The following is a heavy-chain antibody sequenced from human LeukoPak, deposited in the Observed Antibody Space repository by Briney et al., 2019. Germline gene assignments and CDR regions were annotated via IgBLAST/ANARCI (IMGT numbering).Heavy chain of an antibody. CDR2: ISYDGSNK. CDR1: GFTFSSYA. CDR3: ARDYGWARYPTYYFDY. D-gene: IGHD3-16*01. Sequence: GGSLRLSCAASGFTFSSYAMHWVRQAPGKGLEWVAVISYDGSNKYYADSVKGRFTISRDNSKNTLYLQMNSLRAEDTAVYYCARDYGWARYPTYYFDYRRQRSLVSVRS. V-gene: IGHV3-30*04. J-gene: IGHJ4*02.